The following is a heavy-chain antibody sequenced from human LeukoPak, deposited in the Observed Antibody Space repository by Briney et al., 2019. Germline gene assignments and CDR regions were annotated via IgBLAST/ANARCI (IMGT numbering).Heavy chain of an antibody. CDR2: IYYSGST. CDR3: ARSFRYCSGGSCSLSYYYYYYMDV. V-gene: IGHV4-39*07. Sequence: SETLSLTCTVSGGSISSSSYYWGWIRQPPGKGLEWIGSIYYSGSTYYNPSLKSRVTISVDTSKNQFSLKLSSVTAADTAVYYCARSFRYCSGGSCSLSYYYYYYMDVWGKGTTVTISS. D-gene: IGHD2-15*01. J-gene: IGHJ6*03. CDR1: GGSISSSSYY.